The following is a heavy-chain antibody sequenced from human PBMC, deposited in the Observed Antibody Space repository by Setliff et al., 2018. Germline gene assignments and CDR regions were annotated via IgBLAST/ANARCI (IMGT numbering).Heavy chain of an antibody. V-gene: IGHV3-7*01. CDR1: EFTFSRYW. CDR3: ARSSAPIKRDYMDV. D-gene: IGHD2-2*02. Sequence: GGSLRLSCAASEFTFSRYWMSWVRQAPGKGLEWVANIKQDGSEKYYVDSVKGRFTVSRDNAKNSLYLQMNSLRADDAAVYYCARSSAPIKRDYMDVWGKGTTVTVSS. J-gene: IGHJ6*03. CDR2: IKQDGSEK.